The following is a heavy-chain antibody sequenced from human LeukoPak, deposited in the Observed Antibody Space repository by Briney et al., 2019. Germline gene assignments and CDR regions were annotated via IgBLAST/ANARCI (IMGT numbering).Heavy chain of an antibody. Sequence: GGSLRLSCAASGFTFSNFGMNWFRQAPGKGLEWVSYITSGGVSIYYADSVKGRFTISRDNAKNSLYLQMNSLRAEDTAVYYCARDAMVRGVIIGFDPWGQGTLVTVSS. J-gene: IGHJ5*02. CDR1: GFTFSNFG. D-gene: IGHD3-10*01. CDR3: ARDAMVRGVIIGFDP. V-gene: IGHV3-48*01. CDR2: ITSGGVSI.